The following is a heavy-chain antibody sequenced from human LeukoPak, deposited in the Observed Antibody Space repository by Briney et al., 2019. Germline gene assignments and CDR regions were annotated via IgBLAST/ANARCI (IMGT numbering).Heavy chain of an antibody. CDR2: ISSSSSYI. V-gene: IGHV3-21*04. D-gene: IGHD5-18*01. CDR1: GFTFSSYW. CDR3: ARDESGRDTAMVLDWYFDL. Sequence: GGSLRLSCAASGFTFSSYWMHWVRQAPGKGLEWVSSISSSSSYIYYADSVRGRFTISRDNAKNSLYLQMNSLRAEDTALYHCARDESGRDTAMVLDWYFDLWGRGTLVTVSS. J-gene: IGHJ2*01.